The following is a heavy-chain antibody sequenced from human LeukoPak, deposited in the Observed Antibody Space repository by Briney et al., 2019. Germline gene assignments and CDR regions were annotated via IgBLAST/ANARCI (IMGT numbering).Heavy chain of an antibody. CDR3: ARAGPPGTCDC. CDR2: IGSDGDST. J-gene: IGHJ4*02. V-gene: IGHV3-64*01. CDR1: GFTVTTYT. D-gene: IGHD6-13*01. Sequence: GGSLRLSCASSGFTVTTYTMHWVRQAPGKGLESVSAIGSDGDSTYYANSVKGRFTIFRDNSKNTLYLQMYSLRAEDMAVYYCARAGPPGTCDCWGQGTLVTVSS.